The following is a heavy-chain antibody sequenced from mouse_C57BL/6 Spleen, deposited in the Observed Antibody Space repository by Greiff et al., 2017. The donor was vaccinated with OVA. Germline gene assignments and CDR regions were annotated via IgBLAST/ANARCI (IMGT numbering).Heavy chain of an antibody. D-gene: IGHD1-1*01. V-gene: IGHV1-26*01. Sequence: VQLQQSGPELVKPGASVKISCKASGYTFTDYYMNWVKQSHGKSLEWIGDINPNNGGTSYNQKFKGKATLTVDKSSSTAYMELRSLTSEDSAVYYGARYGQLRNAMDYWGQGTSVTVSS. J-gene: IGHJ4*01. CDR2: INPNNGGT. CDR3: ARYGQLRNAMDY. CDR1: GYTFTDYY.